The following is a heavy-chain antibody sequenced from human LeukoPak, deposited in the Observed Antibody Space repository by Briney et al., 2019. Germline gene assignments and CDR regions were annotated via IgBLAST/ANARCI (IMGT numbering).Heavy chain of an antibody. CDR3: AAQGSSGDLLY. Sequence: SGGSLRLSCAASGFTFSNTWMYWVRQAPGKGLEWVGRIKRIIDGGTTDYAAPVKGRFTVSRHDSINTLYLQMSSLKTEDTAVYYGAAQGSSGDLLYWRQGTLVTVSS. V-gene: IGHV3-15*01. CDR1: GFTFSNTW. D-gene: IGHD4-17*01. J-gene: IGHJ4*02. CDR2: IKRIIDGGTT.